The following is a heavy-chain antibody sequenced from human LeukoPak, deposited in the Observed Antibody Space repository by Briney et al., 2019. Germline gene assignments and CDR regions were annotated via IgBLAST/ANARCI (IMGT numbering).Heavy chain of an antibody. CDR2: INHSGST. J-gene: IGHJ5*02. Sequence: SETLSLTCAVYGGSFSGYYWSWIRQPPGKGLEWIGEINHSGSTNYNPSLKSRVTISVDTSKNQFSLKLSSVTAADTAVYYCARSGRVVPAAIRWRGGDWFDPWGQGTLVTVSS. V-gene: IGHV4-34*01. CDR3: ARSGRVVPAAIRWRGGDWFDP. CDR1: GGSFSGYY. D-gene: IGHD2-2*02.